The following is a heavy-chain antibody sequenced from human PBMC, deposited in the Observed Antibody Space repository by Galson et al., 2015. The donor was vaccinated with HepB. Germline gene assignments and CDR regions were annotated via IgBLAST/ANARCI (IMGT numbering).Heavy chain of an antibody. J-gene: IGHJ4*02. CDR3: AKDRSRATTTGIAVAGRLDY. V-gene: IGHV3-23*01. CDR1: GFTFSSYA. Sequence: SLRLSCAASGFTFSSYAMSWVRQAPGKGLEWVSAISGSGGSTYNADSVKGRFTISRDNSKNTLYLQMNSLRARDTAVYYCAKDRSRATTTGIAVAGRLDYWGRGTLVTVSS. CDR2: ISGSGGST. D-gene: IGHD6-19*01.